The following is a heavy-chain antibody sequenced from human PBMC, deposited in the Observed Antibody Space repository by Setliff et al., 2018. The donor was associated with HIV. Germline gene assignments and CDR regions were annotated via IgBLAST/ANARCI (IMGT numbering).Heavy chain of an antibody. D-gene: IGHD4-17*01. Sequence: SETLSLTCTVSGGSISSGSYYWSWIRQPPGKGLEWIGYIYTSGSTKYNPSLKRRVTISIDKSRKYFSLKLPSVTAADTAMYFCTKGRLGQADYWGQGTLVTVSS. CDR2: IYTSGST. J-gene: IGHJ4*02. CDR1: GGSISSGSYY. CDR3: TKGRLGQADY. V-gene: IGHV4-61*03.